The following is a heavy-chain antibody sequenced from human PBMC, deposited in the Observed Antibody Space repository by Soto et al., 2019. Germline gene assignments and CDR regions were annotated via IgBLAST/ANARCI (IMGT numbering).Heavy chain of an antibody. CDR2: ISYDGSNK. CDR3: AKDGSSWYGEGNWFDP. V-gene: IGHV3-30*18. J-gene: IGHJ5*02. CDR1: GFTFSSYG. Sequence: PGGSLRLSCAASGFTFSSYGMHWVRQAPGKGLEWAAVISYDGSNKYYADSVKGRFTISRDNSKNTLYLQMNSLRAEDTAVYYCAKDGSSWYGEGNWFDPWGQGTLVTVSS. D-gene: IGHD6-13*01.